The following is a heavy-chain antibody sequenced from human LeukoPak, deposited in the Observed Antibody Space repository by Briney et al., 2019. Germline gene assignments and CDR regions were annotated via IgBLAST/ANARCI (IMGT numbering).Heavy chain of an antibody. D-gene: IGHD3-10*01. J-gene: IGHJ4*01. Sequence: GRSLRLSCAASGFTFSSYGMHWVRQAPGKGLEWVAVISYDGSNKYYADSVKGRFTISRDNSKNTLYLQMNSLRAEDTAVYYCAKDLAVDYYGSGSYYNVVDYWGHGTLVTVSS. V-gene: IGHV3-30*18. CDR1: GFTFSSYG. CDR3: AKDLAVDYYGSGSYYNVVDY. CDR2: ISYDGSNK.